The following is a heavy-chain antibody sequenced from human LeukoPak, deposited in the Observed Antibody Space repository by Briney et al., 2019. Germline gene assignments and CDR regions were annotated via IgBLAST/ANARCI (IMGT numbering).Heavy chain of an antibody. CDR2: INHSGST. J-gene: IGHJ4*02. V-gene: IGHV4-34*01. CDR3: ARMASDY. Sequence: SETLSLTCAVYGGSFSGYYWSWIRQPPGKGLEWIGEINHSGSTNYNPSLKSRVTISVDTSKNQFSLKLSSVTAADTAVYYCARMASDYWGQGTLVTVSS. CDR1: GGSFSGYY.